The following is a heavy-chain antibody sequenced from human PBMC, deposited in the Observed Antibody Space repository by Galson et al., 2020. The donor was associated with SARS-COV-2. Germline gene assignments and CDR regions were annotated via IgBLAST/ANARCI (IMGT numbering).Heavy chain of an antibody. CDR1: GYTFTSYG. Sequence: ASVKVSCKASGYTFTSYGISWVRQAPGQGLEWMGWISAYNGNTNYAQKLQGRVTMTTDTSTSTAYMELRSLRSDDTAVYYCARDNLQYSSGWYFSEYGMDVWGQGTTVTVSS. V-gene: IGHV1-18*01. CDR2: ISAYNGNT. D-gene: IGHD6-19*01. CDR3: ARDNLQYSSGWYFSEYGMDV. J-gene: IGHJ6*02.